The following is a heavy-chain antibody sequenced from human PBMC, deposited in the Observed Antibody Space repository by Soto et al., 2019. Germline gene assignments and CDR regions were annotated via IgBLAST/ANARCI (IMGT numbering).Heavy chain of an antibody. Sequence: PGGSLRLSCAASGFTFSDYYMRWIRQAPGKGLECVSYISSSGSTIYYADSVKGRFTISRDNAKNSLYLQMNSLRAEDTAVYYCARDGCSSTICYIDYWGQGTLVTVSS. CDR2: ISSSGSTI. V-gene: IGHV3-11*01. CDR3: ARDGCSSTICYIDY. J-gene: IGHJ4*02. D-gene: IGHD2-2*02. CDR1: GFTFSDYY.